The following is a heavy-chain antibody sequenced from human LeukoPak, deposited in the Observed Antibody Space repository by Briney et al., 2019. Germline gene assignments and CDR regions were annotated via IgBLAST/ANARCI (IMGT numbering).Heavy chain of an antibody. CDR2: IYPCDSDT. CDR3: ARLARDYYGSGSYYPGAPNWFDP. CDR1: GYSFTSYW. V-gene: IGHV5-51*01. Sequence: KIGESLKTSCKGSGYSFTSYWIGWVRQMPGKGLEWMGIIYPCDSDTRYSPSFQGQVTISADKSISTAYLQWSSLKASDTAMYYCARLARDYYGSGSYYPGAPNWFDPWGQGTLVTVSS. J-gene: IGHJ5*02. D-gene: IGHD3-10*01.